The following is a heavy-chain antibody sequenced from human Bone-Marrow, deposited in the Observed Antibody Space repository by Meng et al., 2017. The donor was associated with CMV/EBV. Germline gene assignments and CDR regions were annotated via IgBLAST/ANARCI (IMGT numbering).Heavy chain of an antibody. J-gene: IGHJ4*02. Sequence: GSLRLSCAVYGGSFSGYYWSWIRQPPGKGLEWIGSIYYSGSTYYNPSLQSRVTISVDTSKSQFSLKLRSVTAADTAMYYCARDHMDGYNQMYYFDYGGEATLVTVSS. D-gene: IGHD5-24*01. CDR3: ARDHMDGYNQMYYFDY. V-gene: IGHV4-34*01. CDR1: GGSFSGYY. CDR2: IYYSGST.